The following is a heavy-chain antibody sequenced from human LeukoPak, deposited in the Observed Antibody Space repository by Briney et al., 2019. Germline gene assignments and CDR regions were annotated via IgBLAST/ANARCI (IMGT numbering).Heavy chain of an antibody. Sequence: ASVTVSCKASGYTFTSYGISWVRQAPGQGLERMGWISAYNGNTNYAQKLQGRVTMTTDTSTSTAHMELRSLRSDDTAVYYCARRPEIAAALDYWGQGTLVTVSS. D-gene: IGHD6-13*01. CDR3: ARRPEIAAALDY. J-gene: IGHJ4*02. CDR1: GYTFTSYG. CDR2: ISAYNGNT. V-gene: IGHV1-18*01.